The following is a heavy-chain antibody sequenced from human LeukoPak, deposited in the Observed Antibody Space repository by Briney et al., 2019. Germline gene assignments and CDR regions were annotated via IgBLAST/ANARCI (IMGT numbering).Heavy chain of an antibody. CDR2: IYHSGST. D-gene: IGHD2-2*01. J-gene: IGHJ4*02. CDR1: GASITRRY. CDR3: ARDPDIVVVPAAD. V-gene: IGHV4-38-2*02. Sequence: SETLSLTCTVSGASITRRYWSWIRQPPGKGLEWIGSIYHSGSTYYNPSLKSRVTISVDTSKNQFSLKLSSVTAADTAVYYCARDPDIVVVPAADWGQGTLVTVSS.